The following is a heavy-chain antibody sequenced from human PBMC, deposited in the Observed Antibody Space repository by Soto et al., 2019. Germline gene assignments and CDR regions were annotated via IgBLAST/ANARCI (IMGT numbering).Heavy chain of an antibody. CDR2: VYYSGNT. Sequence: SETLSLTCTVSGGSISPYYWSWIRQPPGKGLEWIGYVYYSGNTNYNPSLKSRVTISVDTSKNRFSLKLSSVTAADTAVYYCARAGSGSAYFDYWGQGTLVTVSS. CDR3: ARAGSGSAYFDY. D-gene: IGHD3-10*01. V-gene: IGHV4-59*12. CDR1: GGSISPYY. J-gene: IGHJ4*02.